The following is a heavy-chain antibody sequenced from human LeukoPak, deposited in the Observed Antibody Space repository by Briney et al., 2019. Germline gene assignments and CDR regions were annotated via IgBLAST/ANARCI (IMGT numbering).Heavy chain of an antibody. Sequence: EPGGSLRLSCAASGFTFSSYAMSWVRQAPGKGLEWVSGISGSGGSTYYADSVKGRFTISRDNSKNTLYLQMNSLRADDTAVYYCARDDSSGYYYFDNWGQGTLVTVSS. J-gene: IGHJ4*02. D-gene: IGHD3-22*01. V-gene: IGHV3-23*01. CDR3: ARDDSSGYYYFDN. CDR2: ISGSGGST. CDR1: GFTFSSYA.